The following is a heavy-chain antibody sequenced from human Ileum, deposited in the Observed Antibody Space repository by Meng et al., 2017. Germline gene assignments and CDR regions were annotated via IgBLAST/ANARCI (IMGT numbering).Heavy chain of an antibody. J-gene: IGHJ4*02. Sequence: QVQLQQGGAGLLKPSETLSLTCTVYGASFTGYSWTWIRQSPGKGLEWIGEVNHDGGTNYSPSLKSRVIISIDTSKNQFSLKLTAVTATDAAVYYCAREGSWFGADYWGQGTLVTASS. CDR3: AREGSWFGADY. D-gene: IGHD3-10*01. V-gene: IGHV4-34*02. CDR2: VNHDGGT. CDR1: GASFTGYS.